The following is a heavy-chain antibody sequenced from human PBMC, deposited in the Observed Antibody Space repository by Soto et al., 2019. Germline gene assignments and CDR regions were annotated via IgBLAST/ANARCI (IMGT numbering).Heavy chain of an antibody. Sequence: QVQLQESGPGLVRPSQTLSLTCTVSGGSISRGGYYWSWIRQHPGKGLQWIGYIYNNGTTYYNPSLKSRVTISLDTSKSQFSLKLSSVTAADTAVYYCTRGLESEERGEPKTYYYYGMDVWGQGTTVTVSS. CDR1: GGSISRGGYY. CDR3: TRGLESEERGEPKTYYYYGMDV. CDR2: IYNNGTT. V-gene: IGHV4-31*03. D-gene: IGHD3-16*01. J-gene: IGHJ6*02.